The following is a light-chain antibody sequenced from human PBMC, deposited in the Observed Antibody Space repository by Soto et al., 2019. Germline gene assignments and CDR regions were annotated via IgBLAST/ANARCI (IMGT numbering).Light chain of an antibody. J-gene: IGKJ2*01. V-gene: IGKV3-11*01. CDR3: QQRSYGYT. Sequence: IVLTQSPVTLSLSPGERATLSCRASQHINTFLAWYQQKVGQAPRLLISDASKRAIGTPARFSGSGSGTDFTLTISSLEPEDFAVYYCQQRSYGYTFGQGTKLEI. CDR2: DAS. CDR1: QHINTF.